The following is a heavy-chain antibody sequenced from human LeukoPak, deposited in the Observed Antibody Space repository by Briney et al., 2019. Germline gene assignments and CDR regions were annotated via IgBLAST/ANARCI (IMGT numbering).Heavy chain of an antibody. V-gene: IGHV3-53*01. CDR3: ARDGPGRYSSSWHGGAFDI. D-gene: IGHD6-13*01. Sequence: PGGSLRLSCAASGFTFSMNWVRQAPGKGLEWVSVIYSGGITYYADSVKGRFTFSRDNSKNTLYLQMNSLRVDDTAVYYCARDGPGRYSSSWHGGAFDIWGQGTMVTVSS. J-gene: IGHJ3*02. CDR2: IYSGGIT. CDR1: GFTFS.